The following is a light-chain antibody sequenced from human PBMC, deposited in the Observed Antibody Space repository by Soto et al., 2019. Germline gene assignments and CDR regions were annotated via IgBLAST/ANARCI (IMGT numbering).Light chain of an antibody. CDR3: QQYGGSPRT. J-gene: IGKJ1*01. Sequence: EIVLTQSPGTLSLSPGERATLSCRASQSVSSNYLAWYQQKPGQAPRLLIYGASSRATGIPDRFSGSGSGTEFTFTISRLEPEDFAVYYCQQYGGSPRTFCQGTKVEIK. V-gene: IGKV3-20*01. CDR1: QSVSSNY. CDR2: GAS.